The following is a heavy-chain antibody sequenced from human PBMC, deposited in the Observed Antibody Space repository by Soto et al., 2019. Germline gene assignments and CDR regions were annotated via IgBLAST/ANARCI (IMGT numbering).Heavy chain of an antibody. V-gene: IGHV4-30-4*01. CDR3: ARERSYGDYGADY. CDR2: IYYSGST. CDR1: GGSISSGDYY. D-gene: IGHD4-17*01. Sequence: QVQLQESGPGLVKPSQTLSLTCTVSGGSISSGDYYWSWIRQPPGKGLEWIGYIYYSGSTYYNPYPKSRVTISVDTSKTQFSLKLRSVTAADPAVYYCARERSYGDYGADYWGQGTLVTVSS. J-gene: IGHJ4*02.